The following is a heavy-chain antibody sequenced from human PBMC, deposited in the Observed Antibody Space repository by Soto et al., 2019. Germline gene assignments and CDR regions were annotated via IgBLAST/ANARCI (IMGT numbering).Heavy chain of an antibody. CDR1: GFTFSSYS. Sequence: TGGSLRLSCAASGFTFSSYSMNWVRQAPGKGLEWVSYISSSSSTIYYADSVKGRFTISRDNAKNSLYLQMNSLRDEDTAVYYCARDRDYYDSSGYYPFQHWGQGTLVTVSS. J-gene: IGHJ1*01. CDR2: ISSSSSTI. CDR3: ARDRDYYDSSGYYPFQH. V-gene: IGHV3-48*02. D-gene: IGHD3-22*01.